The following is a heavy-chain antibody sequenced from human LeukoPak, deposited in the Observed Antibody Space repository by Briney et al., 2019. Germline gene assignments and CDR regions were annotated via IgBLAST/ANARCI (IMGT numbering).Heavy chain of an antibody. CDR2: IYYSGST. D-gene: IGHD6-19*01. V-gene: IGHV4-59*01. CDR1: GGSISSYY. Sequence: SETLSLACTVSGGSISSYYWNWIRQPPGKGLEWIGYIYYSGSTNYNPSLKSRVTISVDTSKNQFSLKLSSVTAADTAVYYCARGGWYPESFQHWGQGALVTVSS. CDR3: ARGGWYPESFQH. J-gene: IGHJ1*01.